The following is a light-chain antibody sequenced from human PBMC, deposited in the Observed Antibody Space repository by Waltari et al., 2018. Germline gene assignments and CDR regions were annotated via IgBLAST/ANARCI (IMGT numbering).Light chain of an antibody. V-gene: IGKV3-15*01. CDR1: QSVSSN. CDR3: QQYNNWPPMYT. J-gene: IGKJ2*01. Sequence: EIVMTQSPPTLSVSPGERVTLSCRASQSVSSNLAWYQQKPGQAPRVLIYAASTRATGIPARFSGSGSGTEFTLTISSLQSEDFAVYYCQQYNNWPPMYTFGQGTKLEIK. CDR2: AAS.